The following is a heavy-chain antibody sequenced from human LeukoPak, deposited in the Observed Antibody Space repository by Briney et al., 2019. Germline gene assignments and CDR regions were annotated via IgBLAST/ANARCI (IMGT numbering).Heavy chain of an antibody. CDR1: GYTFTSYA. CDR3: AGVAGTSFDY. Sequence: ASVKPSCKASGYTFTSYAMNWVRQPPGQGLEWMGWINTNTGNPPYAQGVSGRFVFSLDTSVRTAYLQISSLKAEDTAVYYCAGVAGTSFDYWGQGTLVTVSS. D-gene: IGHD6-19*01. V-gene: IGHV7-4-1*02. CDR2: INTNTGNP. J-gene: IGHJ4*02.